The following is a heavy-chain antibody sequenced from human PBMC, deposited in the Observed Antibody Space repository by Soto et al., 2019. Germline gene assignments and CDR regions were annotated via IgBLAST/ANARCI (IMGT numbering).Heavy chain of an antibody. V-gene: IGHV4-39*01. Sequence: PSETLSLTCTVSGGSISSSSYYWGWIRQPPGKGLEWIGSIYYSGSTYYNPSLKSRVTISVDTSKNQFSLKLSSVTAADTAVYYCARQLSSSWFGGYGMDVWGQGTTVTVSS. J-gene: IGHJ6*02. CDR3: ARQLSSSWFGGYGMDV. CDR2: IYYSGST. D-gene: IGHD6-13*01. CDR1: GGSISSSSYY.